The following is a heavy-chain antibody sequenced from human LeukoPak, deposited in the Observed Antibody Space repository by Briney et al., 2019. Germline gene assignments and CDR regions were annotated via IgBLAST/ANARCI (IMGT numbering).Heavy chain of an antibody. J-gene: IGHJ5*02. CDR2: FSGYNGNT. V-gene: IGHV1-18*04. CDR1: GYTFTSYA. D-gene: IGHD2-2*01. CDR3: ARTGWGVPAAGDWCDP. Sequence: APVKASCKASGYTFTSYAFSWVRQAPGQRLEWIGWFSGYNGNTNYAQKVQGRVTMTTDTSTSTAYMELRSLRSDDTAVYYCARTGWGVPAAGDWCDPWGQGTLVTVSS.